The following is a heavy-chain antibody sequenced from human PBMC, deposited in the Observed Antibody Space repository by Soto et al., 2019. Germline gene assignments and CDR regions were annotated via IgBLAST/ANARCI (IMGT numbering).Heavy chain of an antibody. J-gene: IGHJ4*02. D-gene: IGHD1-26*01. CDR2: ITTTGSSI. Sequence: PGGSLRLSCASSGFTFSSYSMNWVRQAPGKGLEWISYITTTGSSIYYADSVKGRFTVSRDNAQNALYLQMNRLTDEDTAVYYCTRALSGTSSPDYCGQGTLVTVSS. CDR1: GFTFSSYS. CDR3: TRALSGTSSPDY. V-gene: IGHV3-48*02.